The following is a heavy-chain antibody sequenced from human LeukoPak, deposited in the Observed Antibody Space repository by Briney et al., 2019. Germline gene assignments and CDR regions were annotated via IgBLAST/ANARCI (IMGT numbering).Heavy chain of an antibody. J-gene: IGHJ4*02. Sequence: GGSLRLSCTTSGFTFFTYAMSWVRQAPGKGLEWVSTISGGGDDTFYADSVKGRFTISRGNSNNTLYLQMSSLRAEDTAVYYCASGRYGDYYFDYWGQGTLVTVSS. CDR3: ASGRYGDYYFDY. CDR1: GFTFFTYA. D-gene: IGHD4-17*01. CDR2: ISGGGDDT. V-gene: IGHV3-23*01.